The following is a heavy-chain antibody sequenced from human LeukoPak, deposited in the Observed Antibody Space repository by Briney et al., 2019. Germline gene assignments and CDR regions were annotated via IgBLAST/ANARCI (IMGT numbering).Heavy chain of an antibody. J-gene: IGHJ6*03. CDR3: ARDRAYCGGDCSSYYYYYMDV. Sequence: SVKVSCKASGGTFSSYAISWVRQAPGQGLEWMGGIIPIFGTANYAQKFQGRVTITTDESTSTAYMELSSLRSEDTAVYYCARDRAYCGGDCSSYYYYYMDVWGQGTLVTVSS. CDR1: GGTFSSYA. D-gene: IGHD2-21*02. CDR2: IIPIFGTA. V-gene: IGHV1-69*05.